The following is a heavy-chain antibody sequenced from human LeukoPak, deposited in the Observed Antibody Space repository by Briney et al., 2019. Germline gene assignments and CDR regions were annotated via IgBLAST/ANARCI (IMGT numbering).Heavy chain of an antibody. Sequence: SETLSLTCTVSGGSISSSSYYWGWIRQPPGKGLEWIGSIYYSGSTYYNPSLKSRVTISVDTSKNQFSLKLSSVTAADTAVYYCARRPGSSGYYWGQGTLVTVST. CDR2: IYYSGST. D-gene: IGHD3-22*01. V-gene: IGHV4-39*01. J-gene: IGHJ4*02. CDR3: ARRPGSSGYY. CDR1: GGSISSSSYY.